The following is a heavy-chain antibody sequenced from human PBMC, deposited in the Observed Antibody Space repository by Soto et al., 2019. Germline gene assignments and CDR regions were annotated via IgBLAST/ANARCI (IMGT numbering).Heavy chain of an antibody. J-gene: IGHJ4*02. CDR1: GYTFTSYG. CDR3: ARDQGKYYYDSSGYYWLFDY. CDR2: ISAYNGNT. V-gene: IGHV1-18*01. Sequence: GASVKVSCKASGYTFTSYGISWVRQAPGQGLEWMGWISAYNGNTNYAQKLQGRVTMTTDTSTSTAYMELRSLRSDDTAAYCCARDQGKYYYDSSGYYWLFDYWGQGTLVTVSS. D-gene: IGHD3-22*01.